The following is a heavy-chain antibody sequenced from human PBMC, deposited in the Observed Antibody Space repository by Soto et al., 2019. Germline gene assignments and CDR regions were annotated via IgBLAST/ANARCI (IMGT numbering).Heavy chain of an antibody. CDR3: ARHTAVSSSWYLDD. D-gene: IGHD6-13*01. CDR1: GASISAYY. CDR2: IYYTGST. Sequence: QVQLQESGPGLVKPSETLSLTCTVSGASISAYYWSWIRQSPGKGLEWIGYIYYTGSTNYSPSLKSRLTISVDTSRNQLSLKLNSVTAADTAVYYCARHTAVSSSWYLDDWGQGTLVTVSS. V-gene: IGHV4-59*08. J-gene: IGHJ4*02.